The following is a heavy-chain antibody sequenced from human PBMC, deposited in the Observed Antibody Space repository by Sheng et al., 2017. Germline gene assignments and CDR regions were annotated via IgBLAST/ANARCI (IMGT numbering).Heavy chain of an antibody. J-gene: IGHJ6*02. Sequence: QVQLVESGGGVVQPGRSLRLSCAASGFTFSSYGMHWVRQAPGKGLEWVAVISYDGSNKYYAASVKGRFTISRDNSKNTLYLQMNSLRAEDTAVYYCAKTEQRESRMDVWGQGTTVTVSS. CDR3: AKTEQRESRMDV. V-gene: IGHV3-30*18. CDR1: GFTFSSYG. D-gene: IGHD1-1*01. CDR2: ISYDGSNK.